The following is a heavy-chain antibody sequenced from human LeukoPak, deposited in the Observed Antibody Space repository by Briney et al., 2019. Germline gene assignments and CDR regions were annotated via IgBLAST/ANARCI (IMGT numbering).Heavy chain of an antibody. D-gene: IGHD3-10*01. Sequence: SETLSLTCTVSGGSISSSSDYWGWIRQPPGKGLEWIGTIYYSVITYYNPSLTIRVTISVDPSKNQFSLQLSSATAPHTAVYYCARQCITMVRGVGWHYYYYLDVWGKGTTVTLSS. V-gene: IGHV4-39*01. CDR2: IYYSVIT. CDR1: GGSISSSSDY. CDR3: ARQCITMVRGVGWHYYYYLDV. J-gene: IGHJ6*03.